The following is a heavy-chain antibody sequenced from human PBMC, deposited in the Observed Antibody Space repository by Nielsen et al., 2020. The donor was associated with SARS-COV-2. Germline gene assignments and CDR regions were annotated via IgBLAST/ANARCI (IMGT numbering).Heavy chain of an antibody. CDR2: INPNSGGT. Sequence: ASVKVSCKASGYTFTSYYMHWVRQAPGQGLEWMGWINPNSGGTNYAQKFQGWVTMTRDTSISTAYMELSSLRSEDTAVYYCATGPGQLVLGWFDPWGQGTLVTVSS. D-gene: IGHD6-13*01. J-gene: IGHJ5*02. V-gene: IGHV1-2*04. CDR3: ATGPGQLVLGWFDP. CDR1: GYTFTSYY.